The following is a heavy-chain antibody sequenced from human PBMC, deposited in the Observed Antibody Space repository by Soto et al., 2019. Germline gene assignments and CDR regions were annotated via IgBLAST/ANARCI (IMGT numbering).Heavy chain of an antibody. V-gene: IGHV3-23*01. D-gene: IGHD4-17*01. CDR1: GFTFSSYA. Sequence: EVQLLESGGGLVQPGGSLRLSCAASGFTFSSYAMSWVRQAPGKGLEWVSAISGSGGSTYYADSVKGRFTISRDNSKNTLYLQMNSLSAEDTAVYYCAKAAPAFLGDYGAFDIWGQGTMVTVSS. CDR3: AKAAPAFLGDYGAFDI. J-gene: IGHJ3*02. CDR2: ISGSGGST.